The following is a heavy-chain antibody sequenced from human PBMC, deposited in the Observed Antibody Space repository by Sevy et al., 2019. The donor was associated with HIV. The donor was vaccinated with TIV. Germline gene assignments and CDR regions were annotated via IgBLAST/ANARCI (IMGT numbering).Heavy chain of an antibody. V-gene: IGHV4-59*01. CDR1: GGSISSYY. D-gene: IGHD1-26*01. CDR2: IYYSGST. Sequence: SETLSLTCTVSGGSISSYYWSWIRQPPGKGLEWIGYIYYSGSTNYNPSLKSRVTISVDTSKNQFSLKLSSVTAADTAVYYCARSREPIPPLSWFDPWGQGTLVTVSS. CDR3: ARSREPIPPLSWFDP. J-gene: IGHJ5*02.